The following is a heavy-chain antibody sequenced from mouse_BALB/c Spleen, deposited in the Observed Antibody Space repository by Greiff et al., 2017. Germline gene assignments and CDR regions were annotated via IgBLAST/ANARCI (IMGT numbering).Heavy chain of an antibody. CDR1: GFTFSDYY. D-gene: IGHD2-3*01. Sequence: EVKLMESGGGLVKPGGSLKLSCAASGFTFSDYYMYWVRQTPEKRLEWVATISDGGSYTYYPDSVKGRFTISRDNAKNNLYLQMSSLKSEDTAMYYCARDGYYVLDYWGQGTTLTVSS. CDR2: ISDGGSYT. CDR3: ARDGYYVLDY. V-gene: IGHV5-4*02. J-gene: IGHJ2*01.